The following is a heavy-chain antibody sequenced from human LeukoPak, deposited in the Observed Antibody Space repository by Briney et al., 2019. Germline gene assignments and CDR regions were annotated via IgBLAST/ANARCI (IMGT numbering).Heavy chain of an antibody. Sequence: QAGRSLRLSCAASGFTFSSYAMHWVRQAPGKGLEWVAVISYDGSNKYYADSVKGRFTISRDNSKNTLYLQTNSLRAEDTAVYYCARDGLDAFDIWGQGTMVTVSS. V-gene: IGHV3-30-3*01. J-gene: IGHJ3*02. CDR2: ISYDGSNK. CDR1: GFTFSSYA. D-gene: IGHD3/OR15-3a*01. CDR3: ARDGLDAFDI.